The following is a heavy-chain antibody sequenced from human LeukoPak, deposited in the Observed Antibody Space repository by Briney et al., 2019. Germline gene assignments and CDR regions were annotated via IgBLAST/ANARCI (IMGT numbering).Heavy chain of an antibody. D-gene: IGHD1-26*01. J-gene: IGHJ5*02. Sequence: SETLSLTCTVSGGSISNYYWSWIRQPPGEGLEWIGFISYTGSTNYNPSLKSRVTVSVDTSKNQFSLEVTSVTAADTAVYYCARTIKSGNYYWFDPWGQGTLVTVSS. CDR3: ARTIKSGNYYWFDP. CDR1: GGSISNYY. V-gene: IGHV4-59*01. CDR2: ISYTGST.